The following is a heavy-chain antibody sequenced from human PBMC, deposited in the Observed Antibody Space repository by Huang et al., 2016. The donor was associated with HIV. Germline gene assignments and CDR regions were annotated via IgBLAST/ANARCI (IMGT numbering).Heavy chain of an antibody. Sequence: QITLKESGPTLVKPTQTLTLTCTFSGFSLTTSRVGVGWIRQPPGKALEWLATIYWDDDKRYRPSLESRLTITKDTSKNQVVRTMTNMDPVDTATYYCAHIRDSWEGDWFDPWGQGTLVTVSS. CDR2: IYWDDDK. V-gene: IGHV2-5*02. CDR3: AHIRDSWEGDWFDP. D-gene: IGHD6-13*01. CDR1: GFSLTTSRVG. J-gene: IGHJ5*02.